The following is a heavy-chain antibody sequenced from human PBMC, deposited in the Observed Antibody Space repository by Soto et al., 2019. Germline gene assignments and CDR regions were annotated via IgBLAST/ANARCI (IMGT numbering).Heavy chain of an antibody. J-gene: IGHJ4*02. D-gene: IGHD6-13*01. V-gene: IGHV3-30*18. CDR1: GFTFSSYG. CDR2: ISYDGSNK. Sequence: GGSLRLSCAASGFTFSSYGMHWVRQAPGKGLEWVAVISYDGSNKYYADSVKGRFTISRDNSKNTLYLQMNSLRAEDTAVYYCANGLLAQQLDDYFDYWGQGTLVTVSS. CDR3: ANGLLAQQLDDYFDY.